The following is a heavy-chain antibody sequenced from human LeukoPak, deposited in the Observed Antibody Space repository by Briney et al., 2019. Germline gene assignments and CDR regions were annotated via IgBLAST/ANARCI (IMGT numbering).Heavy chain of an antibody. J-gene: IGHJ5*02. CDR3: ARDHGGYCSGGSCYNWFDP. CDR1: GGSFSGYY. CDR2: INHSGST. D-gene: IGHD2-15*01. V-gene: IGHV4-34*01. Sequence: SETLSLTCAVYGGSFSGYYWSWIRQPPGKGLEWIGEINHSGSTNYNPSLKSRVTMSVDTSKNQFSLKLSSVTAADTAVYYCARDHGGYCSGGSCYNWFDPWGQGTLVTVSS.